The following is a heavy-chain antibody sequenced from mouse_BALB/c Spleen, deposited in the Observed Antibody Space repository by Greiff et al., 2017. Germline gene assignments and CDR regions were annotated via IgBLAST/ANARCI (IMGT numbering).Heavy chain of an antibody. CDR1: GYSITSDYA. D-gene: IGHD3-3*01. CDR2: ISYSGST. CDR3: ARREGPYFDY. Sequence: EVQRVESGPGLVKPSQSLSLTCTVTGYSITSDYAWNWIRQFPGNKLEWMGYISYSGSTSYNPSLKSRISITRDTSKNQFFLQLNSVTTEDTATYYCARREGPYFDYWGQGTTLTVSS. V-gene: IGHV3-2*02. J-gene: IGHJ2*01.